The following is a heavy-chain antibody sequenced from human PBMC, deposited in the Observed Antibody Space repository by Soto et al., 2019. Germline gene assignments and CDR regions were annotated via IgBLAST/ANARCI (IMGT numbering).Heavy chain of an antibody. CDR1: GYTFTSYG. CDR3: ARGSSTRPGATPFDV. V-gene: IGHV1-18*01. D-gene: IGHD6-6*01. J-gene: IGHJ3*01. Sequence: QVRLVQSGAELKEPGASVKVSCKASGYTFTSYGVSWVHQAPGQGLEWMGWISAYNGNTFHAKKVQGRVTMSTDTSTTTAYMELRSLRSDDTAVYYCARGSSTRPGATPFDVWGQGTMVTVSS. CDR2: ISAYNGNT.